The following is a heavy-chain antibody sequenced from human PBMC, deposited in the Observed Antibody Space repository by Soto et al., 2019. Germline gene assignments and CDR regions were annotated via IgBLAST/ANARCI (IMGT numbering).Heavy chain of an antibody. CDR1: GFTVSSDY. V-gene: IGHV3-66*01. J-gene: IGHJ4*02. CDR3: PRSLYYFDY. CDR2: IYGGGST. Sequence: EVQLVESGGGLVQPGGSLRLSCAASGFTVSSDYMGWVRQAPGKGLEWVSVIYGGGSTYYADSVKGRFIISRDNSKNTLYHQMTSLSGEDTAVYYCPRSLYYFDYWGQGTLVTVSS.